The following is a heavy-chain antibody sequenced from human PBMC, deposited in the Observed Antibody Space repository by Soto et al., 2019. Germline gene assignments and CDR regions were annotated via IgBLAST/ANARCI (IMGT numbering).Heavy chain of an antibody. CDR1: GFTFSDYY. Sequence: GGSLRLSCSASGFTFSDYYMSWIRQAPGKGLEWVSYISSSGSTIYYADSVKGRFTISRDNAKNSLYLQMNSLRAEDTAVYYCARVTGTHYYYYYMDVWGKGTTVTVSS. J-gene: IGHJ6*03. V-gene: IGHV3-11*01. CDR3: ARVTGTHYYYYYMDV. CDR2: ISSSGSTI. D-gene: IGHD1-20*01.